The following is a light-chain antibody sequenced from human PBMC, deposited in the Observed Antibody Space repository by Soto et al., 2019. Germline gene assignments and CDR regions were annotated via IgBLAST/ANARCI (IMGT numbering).Light chain of an antibody. CDR2: DVS. V-gene: IGLV2-14*01. CDR3: SSHTSSSTLYV. CDR1: SSDVGGYNY. J-gene: IGLJ1*01. Sequence: QSALTQPASVSGSPGQSITISCTGTSSDVGGYNYVSWYQQHPGKAPKLMIYDVSNRPSGVSNRFSGSKSGNTASLTISGRQAEDEADYYCSSHTSSSTLYVFGTGTKVTVL.